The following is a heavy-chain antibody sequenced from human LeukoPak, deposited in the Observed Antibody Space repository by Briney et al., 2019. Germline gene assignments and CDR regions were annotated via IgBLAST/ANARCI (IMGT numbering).Heavy chain of an antibody. J-gene: IGHJ4*02. CDR1: GGTFSSYA. CDR3: ARDLPNYYDSSGYDY. V-gene: IGHV1-69*13. CDR2: IIPIFGTA. D-gene: IGHD3-22*01. Sequence: SVKVSCKASGGTFSSYAISWVRQAPGQGLEWMGGIIPIFGTANYAQKFQGRVTITADESTSTAYMELSSLRSEDTAVYYCARDLPNYYDSSGYDYWGQGTLVTVSS.